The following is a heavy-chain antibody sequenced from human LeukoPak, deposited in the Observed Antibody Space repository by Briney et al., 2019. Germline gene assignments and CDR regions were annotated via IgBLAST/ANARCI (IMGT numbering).Heavy chain of an antibody. CDR3: ARDTVGSNYYGSGGYSFGIVY. CDR1: GYTFTGYY. CDR2: INPNSGGT. V-gene: IGHV1-2*02. J-gene: IGHJ4*02. D-gene: IGHD3-10*01. Sequence: ASVKVSCKASGYTFTGYYMHWVRQAPGQGLEWMGWINPNSGGTNYAQKFQGRVTMTRDTSISTAYMELSRLRSDDTAVYYCARDTVGSNYYGSGGYSFGIVYWGQGTLVTVSS.